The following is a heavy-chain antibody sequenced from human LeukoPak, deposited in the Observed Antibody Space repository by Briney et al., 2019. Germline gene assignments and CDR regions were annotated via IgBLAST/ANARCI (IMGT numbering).Heavy chain of an antibody. D-gene: IGHD2-2*01. CDR2: ISAYNGNT. CDR3: ARYCSSTSCMGYFQH. J-gene: IGHJ1*01. Sequence: ASVKVSCKASGYTFTRYGIIWVRHAPGQGLGWMGSISAYNGNTNYAQKLQGRVTMTTDTSTNTAYMELRSLRSDDTAVYYCARYCSSTSCMGYFQHWGQGTLVTVSS. CDR1: GYTFTRYG. V-gene: IGHV1-18*01.